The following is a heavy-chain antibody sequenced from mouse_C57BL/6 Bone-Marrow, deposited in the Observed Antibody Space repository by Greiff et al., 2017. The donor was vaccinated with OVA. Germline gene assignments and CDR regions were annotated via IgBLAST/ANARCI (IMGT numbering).Heavy chain of an antibody. CDR1: GYTFTSYW. Sequence: QVQLQQPGAELVMPGASVKLSCKASGYTFTSYWMHWVKQRPGQGLEWIGEIDPSDSYTNYHQKFKGKSTLTVDKSSSTAYMQLSSLTSEDSAVYYCARAVLPAWLAYWGQGTLVTVSA. D-gene: IGHD1-1*01. V-gene: IGHV1-69*01. CDR3: ARAVLPAWLAY. J-gene: IGHJ3*01. CDR2: IDPSDSYT.